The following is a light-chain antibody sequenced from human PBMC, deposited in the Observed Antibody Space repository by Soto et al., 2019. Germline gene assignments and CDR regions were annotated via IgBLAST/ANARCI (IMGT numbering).Light chain of an antibody. J-gene: IGLJ3*02. CDR1: SSNIGSNT. CDR3: AAWDGSLSAWV. V-gene: IGLV1-44*01. Sequence: QSVLTQPPSASGTPGQRVTISCSGSSSNIGSNTVNWYQQLPGTAPKVLMYSNDQRPSGVPDRFSGSKSSTSASLAISGLQSGDEADYYCAAWDGSLSAWVFGGGTKLTVL. CDR2: SND.